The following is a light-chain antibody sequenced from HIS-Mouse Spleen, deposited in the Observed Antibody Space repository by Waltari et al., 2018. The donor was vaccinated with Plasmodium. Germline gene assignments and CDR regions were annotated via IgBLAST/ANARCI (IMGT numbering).Light chain of an antibody. CDR3: QQYGSSPYT. CDR1: QSVRSSY. J-gene: IGKJ2*01. CDR2: GAS. Sequence: EIVLTQSPGTLSLSPGERATLSCRASQSVRSSYLAWYQQKPGQAPRLLSYGASSRATGIADRFSGSGSGTDFTLTISRLEPEDFAVYYCQQYGSSPYTFGQGTKLEIK. V-gene: IGKV3-20*01.